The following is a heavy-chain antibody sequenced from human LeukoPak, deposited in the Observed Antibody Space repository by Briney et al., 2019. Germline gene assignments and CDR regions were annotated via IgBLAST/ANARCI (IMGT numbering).Heavy chain of an antibody. J-gene: IGHJ4*02. V-gene: IGHV3-7*01. CDR3: ARGRFESNGDFDY. CDR2: TKEDGSEK. Sequence: GGSLRLSCAASGFTFSSYWMSWVRQAPGKGLEWVANTKEDGSEKNYVDSVKGRFTISRDNAKKSLYLQMNSLRVEDTAVYYCARGRFESNGDFDYWGQGTLVTVSS. CDR1: GFTFSSYW. D-gene: IGHD4-11*01.